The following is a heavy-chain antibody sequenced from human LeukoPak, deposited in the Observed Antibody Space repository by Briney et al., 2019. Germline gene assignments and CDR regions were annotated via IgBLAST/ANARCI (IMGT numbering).Heavy chain of an antibody. CDR1: GYTFTGYY. D-gene: IGHD6-25*01. V-gene: IGHV1-2*02. J-gene: IGHJ6*02. Sequence: GASVKVSCKASGYTFTGYYMHWVRQAPGQGLEWMGWINPNSGGTNYAQKFQGRVTMTRDTSISTAYMELSRLRSDDTAVYYCARVGDRIAAISMDVWGQGTTVTVSS. CDR3: ARVGDRIAAISMDV. CDR2: INPNSGGT.